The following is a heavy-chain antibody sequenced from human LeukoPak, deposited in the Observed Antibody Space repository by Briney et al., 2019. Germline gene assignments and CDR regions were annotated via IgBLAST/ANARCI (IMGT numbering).Heavy chain of an antibody. CDR1: GGSISSYY. J-gene: IGHJ4*02. CDR2: IYYSGST. D-gene: IGHD6-13*01. V-gene: IGHV4-59*01. Sequence: PSETLSLTCTVSGGSISSYYWSWIRQPPGKGLEWIGYIYYSGSTNYNPSLRSRVTISVDTSKNQFSLKLSSVTAADTAVYYCARGLYSSSWYYSGYYFDYWGQGTQVTVSS. CDR3: ARGLYSSSWYYSGYYFDY.